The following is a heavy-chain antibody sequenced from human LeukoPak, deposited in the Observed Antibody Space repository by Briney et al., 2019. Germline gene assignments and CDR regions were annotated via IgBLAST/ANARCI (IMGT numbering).Heavy chain of an antibody. J-gene: IGHJ4*02. CDR1: GFTFSSYG. Sequence: GGSLGLSCAASGFTFSSYGMHWVRQAPGKGLEWVAVISYDGSNKYYADSVKGRFTISRDNSKNTLYLQMNSLRAEDTAVYYCAKDGGTGTPFDYWGQGTLVTVSS. CDR2: ISYDGSNK. V-gene: IGHV3-30*18. CDR3: AKDGGTGTPFDY. D-gene: IGHD3-9*01.